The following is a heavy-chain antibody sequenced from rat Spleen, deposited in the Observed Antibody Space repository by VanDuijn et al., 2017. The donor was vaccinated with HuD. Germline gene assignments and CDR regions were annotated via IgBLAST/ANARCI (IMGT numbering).Heavy chain of an antibody. CDR2: ISYDGSST. Sequence: EVQLVETGGGLVQPGRSLKLSCVASGFTFNNYWMSWTRQAPKKGLEWVATISYDGSSTYYRDSVKGRFTISRDNAKSTLYLQMDSLRSEDTAIYYCAREELGVRDWGQGIMVTVSS. CDR3: AREELGVRD. J-gene: IGHJ2*01. V-gene: IGHV5-7*01. CDR1: GFTFNNYW. D-gene: IGHD4-3*01.